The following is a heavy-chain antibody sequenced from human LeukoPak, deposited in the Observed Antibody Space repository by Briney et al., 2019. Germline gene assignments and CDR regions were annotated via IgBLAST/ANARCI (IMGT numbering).Heavy chain of an antibody. CDR2: INPSGGST. V-gene: IGHV1-46*01. D-gene: IGHD5-12*01. J-gene: IGHJ4*02. Sequence: ASVKVSCKASGYTFTSYYMHWVRQAPGQGLEWMGIINPSGGSTSYAQKFQGRVTMTRDMSTSTVYMELSSLRSEDTAVYYCATSRGATPAADYWGQGTLVTVSS. CDR1: GYTFTSYY. CDR3: ATSRGATPAADY.